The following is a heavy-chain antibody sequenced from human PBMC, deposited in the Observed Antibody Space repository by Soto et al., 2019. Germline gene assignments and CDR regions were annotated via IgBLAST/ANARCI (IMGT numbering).Heavy chain of an antibody. D-gene: IGHD2-8*01. J-gene: IGHJ6*02. CDR2: VSANNGHT. CDR1: GFTFSKYC. CDR3: ARDIESVTAKHFFYYYAMDV. V-gene: IGHV1-18*01. Sequence: GASVKVSCKASGFTFSKYCLNWVRQAPGQGLEWMGWVSANNGHTNYAQNLQGRVSMTTDTSTSTAYMELRGLRFDDTAVYYCARDIESVTAKHFFYYYAMDVWGQGTTVTVSS.